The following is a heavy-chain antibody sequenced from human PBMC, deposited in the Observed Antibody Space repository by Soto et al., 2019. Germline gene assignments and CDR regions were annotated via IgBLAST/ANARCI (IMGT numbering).Heavy chain of an antibody. CDR1: GGSGSSGSYY. V-gene: IGHV4-61*01. CDR3: ARPLYSYGPMDV. Sequence: SETLSLTCTVSGGSGSSGSYYWSWIRQPPGKGLEWIGYIYYSGSTNYNPSLKSRVTISVDTSKNQFSLKLSSVTAADTAVYYCARPLYSYGPMDVWGQGTTVTVSS. J-gene: IGHJ6*02. D-gene: IGHD5-18*01. CDR2: IYYSGST.